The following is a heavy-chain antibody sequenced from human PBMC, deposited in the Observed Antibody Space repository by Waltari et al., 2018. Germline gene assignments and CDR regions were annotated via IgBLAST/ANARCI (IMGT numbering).Heavy chain of an antibody. Sequence: QVQLVQSGAEVKKPGASVKVSCKASGSTFTGYYMHWVRQAPGQGLEWMGRINPNSGGTNYAQKFQGRVTMTRDTSISTTYMELSRLRSDDTAVYYCAIVVPAHDDYYYYGMDVWGQGTTVTVSS. D-gene: IGHD2-2*01. V-gene: IGHV1-2*06. CDR1: GSTFTGYY. CDR2: INPNSGGT. CDR3: AIVVPAHDDYYYYGMDV. J-gene: IGHJ6*02.